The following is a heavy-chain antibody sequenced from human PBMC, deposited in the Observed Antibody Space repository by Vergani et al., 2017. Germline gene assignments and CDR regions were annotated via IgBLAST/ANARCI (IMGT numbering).Heavy chain of an antibody. J-gene: IGHJ6*02. Sequence: EVQLVESGGGLVQPGGSLRLSCAASGFTFSSYEMNWVRQAPGKGLEWVSYISSSGSTIYYADSVKGRFTISRDNAKNSLYLQMNSLRAEDTAVYYCAKGSALVVPAGIFYCCYGMDVWGQGTTVTVSS. CDR3: AKGSALVVPAGIFYCCYGMDV. CDR2: ISSSGSTI. D-gene: IGHD2-2*01. CDR1: GFTFSSYE. V-gene: IGHV3-48*03.